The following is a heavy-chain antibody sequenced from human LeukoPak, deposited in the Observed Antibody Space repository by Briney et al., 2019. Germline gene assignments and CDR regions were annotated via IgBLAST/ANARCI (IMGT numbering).Heavy chain of an antibody. CDR1: GGTFSSYA. Sequence: GASVKVSCKASGGTFSSYAISWVRQAPGQGLEWMGGIIPIFGTANYAQKFQGRVTITTDESTSTAYMELSSLRSEDTAVYYCASASYYYDSSGYYIWGGFDYWGQGTLVTASS. J-gene: IGHJ4*02. D-gene: IGHD3-22*01. CDR3: ASASYYYDSSGYYIWGGFDY. CDR2: IIPIFGTA. V-gene: IGHV1-69*05.